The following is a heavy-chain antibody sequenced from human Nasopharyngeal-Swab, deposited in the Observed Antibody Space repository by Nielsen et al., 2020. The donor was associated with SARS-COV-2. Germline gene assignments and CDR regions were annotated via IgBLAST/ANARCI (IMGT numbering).Heavy chain of an antibody. J-gene: IGHJ4*02. Sequence: WIRQPPEKGLEWIGSIYYSGSTYYNPSLKSRVTISVDTSKNQFSLKLSSVTAADTAVYYCATRQRPSYSSGWYQQITDYWGQGTLVTVSS. V-gene: IGHV4-39*01. CDR3: ATRQRPSYSSGWYQQITDY. CDR2: IYYSGST. D-gene: IGHD6-19*01.